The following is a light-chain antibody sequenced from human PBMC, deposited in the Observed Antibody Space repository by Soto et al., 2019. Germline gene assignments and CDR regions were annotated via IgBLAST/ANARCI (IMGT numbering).Light chain of an antibody. Sequence: IVLTQSRTILSLSPGQRATLACRASQSVSSYLAWYQQKSVQAPRLLXYDASNRATGIPARFSGSGSATDFTPTISSLEPEDFAVYYCQQYGSSPPITFGQGTRLEIK. V-gene: IGKV3-11*01. J-gene: IGKJ5*01. CDR3: QQYGSSPPIT. CDR2: DAS. CDR1: QSVSSY.